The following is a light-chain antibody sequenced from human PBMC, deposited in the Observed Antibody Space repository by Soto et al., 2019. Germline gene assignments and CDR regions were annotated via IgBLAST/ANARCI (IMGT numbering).Light chain of an antibody. CDR2: AAS. Sequence: DIQMTQSPSSLSASVGDRVTITCRASQSIMSYLNWYQQNPGKAPKLLIYAASTLESGVPSRFSGSGSRTDFTLTISSLQPEDFATYYCQQSYFTPLTFGGVTKVEIK. CDR3: QQSYFTPLT. V-gene: IGKV1-39*01. J-gene: IGKJ4*01. CDR1: QSIMSY.